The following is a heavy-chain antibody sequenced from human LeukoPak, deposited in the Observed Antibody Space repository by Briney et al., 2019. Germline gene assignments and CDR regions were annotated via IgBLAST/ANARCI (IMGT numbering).Heavy chain of an antibody. V-gene: IGHV3-23*01. Sequence: AGGSLRLSCAASGFTFSSYAMSWVRQAPGKGLEWVSAISGSGGSTYYADSVKGRFTISRDNSKNTLYLQMNSLRAEDTAVYYCAKHVSGHIQLWLYFDYWGQGTLVTVSS. CDR2: ISGSGGST. J-gene: IGHJ4*02. CDR1: GFTFSSYA. CDR3: AKHVSGHIQLWLYFDY. D-gene: IGHD5-18*01.